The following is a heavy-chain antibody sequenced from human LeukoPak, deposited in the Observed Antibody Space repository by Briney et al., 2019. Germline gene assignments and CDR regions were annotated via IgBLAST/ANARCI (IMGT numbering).Heavy chain of an antibody. V-gene: IGHV3-9*01. CDR1: GFTFDDYA. J-gene: IGHJ4*02. Sequence: PGRSLRLSCAVSGFTFDDYAMHWVRQVPGKGLEWVSGINWNSDSIGYADSVKGRFTTSRDNAKNSLYLQMNSLRAGDTAVYYCARDPGAYSSSPIDYWGQGTLVTVSS. CDR3: ARDPGAYSSSPIDY. CDR2: INWNSDSI. D-gene: IGHD6-6*01.